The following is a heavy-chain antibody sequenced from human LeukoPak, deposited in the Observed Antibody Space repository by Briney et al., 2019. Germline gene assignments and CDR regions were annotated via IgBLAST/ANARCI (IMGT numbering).Heavy chain of an antibody. D-gene: IGHD2-15*01. J-gene: IGHJ6*02. CDR1: GGSFSGYY. Sequence: SETLSLTCAVYGGSFSGYYWSWIRQPPGKGLEWIGEINHSGSTNYNPSLKSRVTISVDTSKNQFSLKLSSVTAADTAVYYCARGPPDIVVVVAASSYYYGMDVWGQGTTVTVSS. CDR3: ARGPPDIVVVVAASSYYYGMDV. V-gene: IGHV4-34*01. CDR2: INHSGST.